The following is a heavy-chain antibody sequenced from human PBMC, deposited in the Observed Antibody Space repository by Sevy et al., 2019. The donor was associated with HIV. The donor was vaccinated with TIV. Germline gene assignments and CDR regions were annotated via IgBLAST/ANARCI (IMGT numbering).Heavy chain of an antibody. CDR2: IRQDGSEK. Sequence: GGSLRLSCAASGFTFSSYWMSWVRQVPGQGLEWVANIRQDGSEKYYVDSVKGRFTISRDNVKNSIHLQMNGLRAEDTAIYYCARVTGIAAAFDYWGQGTLVTVSS. J-gene: IGHJ4*02. V-gene: IGHV3-7*01. CDR3: ARVTGIAAAFDY. D-gene: IGHD6-13*01. CDR1: GFTFSSYW.